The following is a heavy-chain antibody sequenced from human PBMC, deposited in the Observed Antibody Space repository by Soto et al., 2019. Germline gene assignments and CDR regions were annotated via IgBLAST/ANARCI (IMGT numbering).Heavy chain of an antibody. CDR3: ARVMTTVTTAWENTYFDY. CDR1: GGSISSSSYY. V-gene: IGHV4-39*01. D-gene: IGHD4-17*01. Sequence: WESLSGTCAVSGGSISSSSYYWGCMDQGPGKVLEWIGSIYYSGSTYYNPSLKSRVTISVDTSKNQFSLKLSSVTAADTAVYYCARVMTTVTTAWENTYFDYSGQGTLVTVSP. CDR2: IYYSGST. J-gene: IGHJ4*02.